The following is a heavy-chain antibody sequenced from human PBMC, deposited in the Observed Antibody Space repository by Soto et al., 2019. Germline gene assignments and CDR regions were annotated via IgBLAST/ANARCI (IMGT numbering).Heavy chain of an antibody. J-gene: IGHJ3*02. Sequence: SESLSLTCTVSGGSISSYYWSWIRQPPGKGLEWIGYIYYSGSTNYNPSLKSRVTILVDTSKNQFSLKLSSVTAADTAVYYCARSAWGYAFDIWGQGTVVTVSS. CDR1: GGSISSYY. CDR2: IYYSGST. CDR3: ARSAWGYAFDI. V-gene: IGHV4-59*01. D-gene: IGHD1-26*01.